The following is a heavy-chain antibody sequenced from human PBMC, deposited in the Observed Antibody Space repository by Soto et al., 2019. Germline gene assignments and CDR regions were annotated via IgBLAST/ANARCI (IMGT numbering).Heavy chain of an antibody. CDR3: ATSHKGWELLLVY. D-gene: IGHD1-26*01. J-gene: IGHJ4*02. CDR2: FDPEAGEK. CDR1: GNTLTELS. V-gene: IGHV1-24*01. Sequence: GASVKVSCKVSGNTLTELSMYWVRQAPGKGLEWKGGFDPEAGEKIYAQKFQGRVTMTEDSSIDTAYLELSSLKSEDTAVYYCATSHKGWELLLVYWGQGTLVTVSS.